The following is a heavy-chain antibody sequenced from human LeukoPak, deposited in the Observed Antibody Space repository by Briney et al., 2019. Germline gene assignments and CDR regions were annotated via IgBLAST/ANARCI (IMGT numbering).Heavy chain of an antibody. V-gene: IGHV1-69*06. CDR2: IIPIFGTA. D-gene: IGHD2-2*01. J-gene: IGHJ4*02. CDR3: ARHDCSSTSCRIDY. CDR1: GGTFGSYA. Sequence: SVKVSCKASGGTFGSYAISWVRQAPGQGLEWMGGIIPIFGTANYAQKFQGRVTITADKSTSTAYMELSSLRSEDTAVYYCARHDCSSTSCRIDYWGQGTLVTVSS.